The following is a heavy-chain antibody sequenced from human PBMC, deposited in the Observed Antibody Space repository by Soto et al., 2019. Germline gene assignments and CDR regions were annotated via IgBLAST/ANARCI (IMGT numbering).Heavy chain of an antibody. D-gene: IGHD3-16*01. J-gene: IGHJ4*01. CDR2: IYYTGST. CDR3: ASGGGDYYFQY. V-gene: IGHV4-59*01. Sequence: SETLSLTCTVSGISINTYYWTWIRQSPGKGLEWIGYIYYTGSTNYNPSLKSRVTMSVDKSKNQFSLKLFSVTAADTAVYYCASGGGDYYFQYWANGIPVTVSS. CDR1: GISINTYY.